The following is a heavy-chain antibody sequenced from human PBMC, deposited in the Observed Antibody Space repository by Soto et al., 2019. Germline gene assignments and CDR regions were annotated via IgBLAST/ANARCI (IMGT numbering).Heavy chain of an antibody. CDR2: ISWDGHST. D-gene: IGHD6-19*01. CDR3: AKSQTRIAVAAKLDY. V-gene: IGHV3-43*01. J-gene: IGHJ4*02. CDR1: GFAFDYYS. Sequence: EVQLVESGGFVVQPGGSLRLSCAASGFAFDYYSLHWVRQAPGKGLEWVSLISWDGHSTYYADSVKGRFIISRDNSKNSLYLQMNRLRSEDAAIYYCAKSQTRIAVAAKLDYWGQGTLVTVSS.